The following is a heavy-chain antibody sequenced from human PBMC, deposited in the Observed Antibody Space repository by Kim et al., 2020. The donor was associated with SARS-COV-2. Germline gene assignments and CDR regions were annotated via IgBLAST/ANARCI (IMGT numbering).Heavy chain of an antibody. CDR1: GYTFTSYG. CDR2: ISAYNGNT. J-gene: IGHJ6*03. CDR3: ARDRSRDKTVYYYYYMDV. Sequence: ASVKVSCKASGYTFTSYGISWVRQAPGQGLEWMGWISAYNGNTNYAQKLQGRVTMTTDTSTSTAYMELRSLRSDDTAVYYCARDRSRDKTVYYYYYMDVWGQGTTVTVSS. D-gene: IGHD3-16*02. V-gene: IGHV1-18*01.